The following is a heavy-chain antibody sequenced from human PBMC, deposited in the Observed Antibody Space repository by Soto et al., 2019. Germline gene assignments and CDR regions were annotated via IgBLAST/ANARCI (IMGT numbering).Heavy chain of an antibody. CDR1: GGSISSSSYY. CDR2: IYYSGST. J-gene: IGHJ4*02. V-gene: IGHV4-39*01. D-gene: IGHD5-12*01. CDR3: ARHADIVASDY. Sequence: PSETLSLTCTVSGGSISSSSYYWGWIRQPPGKGLEWIGSIYYSGSTYYNPSLKSRVTISVDTSKNQFSLKLSSVTAADTAVYYCARHADIVASDYRGQGTLVTVSS.